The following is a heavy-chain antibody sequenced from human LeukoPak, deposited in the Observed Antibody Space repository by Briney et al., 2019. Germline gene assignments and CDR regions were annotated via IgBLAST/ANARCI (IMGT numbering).Heavy chain of an antibody. CDR1: GYSSTSYW. D-gene: IGHD6-19*01. Sequence: GESLKISCKGSGYSSTSYWISWVRQMPGKGLDWMGRIDPSDSYTNYSPSFQGHVTISADKSISTAYLQWGSLKASDTAMYYCARVGWYDYYYGMDVWGKGPTVTVSS. V-gene: IGHV5-10-1*01. CDR3: ARVGWYDYYYGMDV. CDR2: IDPSDSYT. J-gene: IGHJ6*04.